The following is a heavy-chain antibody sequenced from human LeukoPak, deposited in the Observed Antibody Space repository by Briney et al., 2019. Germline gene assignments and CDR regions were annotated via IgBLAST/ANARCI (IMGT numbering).Heavy chain of an antibody. CDR1: GGSFSGYY. J-gene: IGHJ4*02. CDR2: INHSGST. D-gene: IGHD6-13*01. V-gene: IGHV4-34*01. Sequence: SETLSLTCAVYGGSFSGYYCSWIRQPPGKGLEWIGEINHSGSTNYNPSLKSRVTISVDTSKNQFSLKLSSVTAADTAVYYCARVGLYSSSWLTAMYYFDYWGQGTLVTVSS. CDR3: ARVGLYSSSWLTAMYYFDY.